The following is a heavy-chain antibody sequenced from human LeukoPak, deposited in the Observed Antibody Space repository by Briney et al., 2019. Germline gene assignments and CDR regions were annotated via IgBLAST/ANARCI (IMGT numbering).Heavy chain of an antibody. Sequence: ASVKVSCKASGYTFTGYYMHWVRQAPGQGLEWMGWINPNSGGTNYVQKFQGRVTMTRDTSISTAYMELSRLRSDDTAVYYCARDRGYSYGLALDYWGQGTLVTVSS. D-gene: IGHD5-18*01. CDR3: ARDRGYSYGLALDY. J-gene: IGHJ4*02. CDR2: INPNSGGT. V-gene: IGHV1-2*02. CDR1: GYTFTGYY.